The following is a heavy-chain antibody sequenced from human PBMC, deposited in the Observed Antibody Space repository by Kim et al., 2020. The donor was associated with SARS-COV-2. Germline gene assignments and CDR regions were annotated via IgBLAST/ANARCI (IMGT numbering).Heavy chain of an antibody. Sequence: TYNPSLESRVTISVDTSKNQFSLQLSSVTAADTAVYYCARSDSNGYYCPWGQGTLVTVSS. D-gene: IGHD3-22*01. J-gene: IGHJ5*02. V-gene: IGHV4-59*01. CDR3: ARSDSNGYYCP.